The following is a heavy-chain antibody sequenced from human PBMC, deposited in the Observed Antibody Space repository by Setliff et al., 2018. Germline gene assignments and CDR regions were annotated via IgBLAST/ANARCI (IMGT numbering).Heavy chain of an antibody. CDR3: ARDPGHRSGTWSLDY. V-gene: IGHV4-38-2*02. J-gene: IGHJ4*02. CDR2: IYKGGST. CDR1: ANTLSTSYY. Sequence: ETLSLTCAVSANTLSTSYYWGWVRQPPGKGLEWIGDIYKGGSTYYNPSLKSRVTISLDTSKNQFSLKLNSVTAADTAVYSCARDPGHRSGTWSLDYWGQGTLVTVSS.